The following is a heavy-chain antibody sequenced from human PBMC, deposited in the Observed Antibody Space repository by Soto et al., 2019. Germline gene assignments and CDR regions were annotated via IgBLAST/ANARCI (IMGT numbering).Heavy chain of an antibody. D-gene: IGHD4-4*01. CDR1: GFTFSSYA. J-gene: IGHJ6*02. CDR3: AKDTVTTFYYYYGMDV. CDR2: ISGSGGST. V-gene: IGHV3-23*01. Sequence: GGSLGLSCAASGFTFSSYAMSWVRQAPGKGLEWVSAISGSGGSTYYADSVKGRFTISRDNSKNTLYLQMNSLRAEDTAVYYCAKDTVTTFYYYYGMDVWGQGTTVTVSS.